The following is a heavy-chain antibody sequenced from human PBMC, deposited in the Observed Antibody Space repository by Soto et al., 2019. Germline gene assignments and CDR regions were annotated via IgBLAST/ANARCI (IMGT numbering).Heavy chain of an antibody. D-gene: IGHD6-19*01. V-gene: IGHV4-30-2*01. J-gene: IGHJ4*02. Sequence: SETLSLTCNMSGDSYSISTYSWSWIRQPPGKALQWIGFIYQSGVTSYNPSLASRVSISLDRSNNQCSLKLKSVTAADTAVYYCGKERRGSGWSVCNFWGQGALVTVSS. CDR3: GKERRGSGWSVCNF. CDR1: GDSYSISTYS. CDR2: IYQSGVT.